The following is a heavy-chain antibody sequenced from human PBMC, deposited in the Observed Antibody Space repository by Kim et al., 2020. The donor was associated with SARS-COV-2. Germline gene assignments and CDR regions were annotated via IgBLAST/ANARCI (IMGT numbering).Heavy chain of an antibody. CDR2: MYYSGRT. V-gene: IGHV4-39*01. J-gene: IGHJ4*01. CDR1: GGSISSGRYY. D-gene: IGHD3-10*01. Sequence: SETLSLTCTVSGGSISSGRYYWGWVRQPPGKGLEWIVTMYYSGRTYYNLSLESPVSLSVDTSKNAVSLKLSSVTAADTAEYYCASRTSLWFGDDNDCWG. CDR3: ASRTSLWFGDDNDC.